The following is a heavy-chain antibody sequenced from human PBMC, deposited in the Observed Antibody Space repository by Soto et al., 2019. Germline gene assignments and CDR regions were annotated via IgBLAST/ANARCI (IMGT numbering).Heavy chain of an antibody. CDR1: GGTFSSYA. CDR2: IIPIFGTA. D-gene: IGHD5-12*01. J-gene: IGHJ5*02. V-gene: IGHV1-69*01. Sequence: SLLKFAWKGAGGTFSSYAISWLRQTPGQGLEWMGGIIPIFGTANYAQKFQGRVTITADESTSTAYMELSSLRSEDTAVYYCARVLVRIGATNSPNWFDPSGQRTLVTVSS. CDR3: ARVLVRIGATNSPNWFDP.